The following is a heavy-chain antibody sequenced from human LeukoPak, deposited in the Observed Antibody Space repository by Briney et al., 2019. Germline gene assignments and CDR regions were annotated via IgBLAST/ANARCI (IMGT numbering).Heavy chain of an antibody. CDR3: AKGETYYDFWSGHSDY. CDR1: GFTFSSYG. V-gene: IGHV3-30*02. J-gene: IGHJ4*02. Sequence: GGSLRLSCAASGFTFSSYGMHWVRQAPGKGLEWVAFIRYDGSNKYYADSVKGRFTISRDNSKNTLYLQMNSLRAEDTAVYYCAKGETYYDFWSGHSDYWGQGTLVTVSS. CDR2: IRYDGSNK. D-gene: IGHD3-3*01.